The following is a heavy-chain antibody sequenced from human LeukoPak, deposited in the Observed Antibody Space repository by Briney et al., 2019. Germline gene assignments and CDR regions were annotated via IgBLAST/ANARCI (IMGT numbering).Heavy chain of an antibody. CDR3: ARSPFHVRFLEWSPFDY. Sequence: SETLSLTCAVNGGSFSGYYWTWTRQPPGKGLEWIGEINHGGSTNYNPSLKSRVTMSVDTSKNQFSLKLSSVTAADTAVYYCARSPFHVRFLEWSPFDYWGQGTLVTVSS. V-gene: IGHV4-34*01. CDR2: INHGGST. CDR1: GGSFSGYY. D-gene: IGHD3-3*01. J-gene: IGHJ4*02.